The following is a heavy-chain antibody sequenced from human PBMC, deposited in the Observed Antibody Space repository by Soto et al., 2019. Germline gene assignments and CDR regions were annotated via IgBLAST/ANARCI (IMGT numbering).Heavy chain of an antibody. CDR3: SRHNQPLLLWFGELTLNWFDP. Sequence: PSETLSLTCTVSGGSISSGSYYWDWIRQPPGKGLEWIGNVYYSGSTNYNQSLKSRDTISVDKSKNQFTLKLSTVTAADTAVYYFSRHNQPLLLWFGELTLNWFDPWGQGTLVTVSS. CDR1: GGSISSGSYY. CDR2: VYYSGST. V-gene: IGHV4-39*01. J-gene: IGHJ5*02. D-gene: IGHD3-10*01.